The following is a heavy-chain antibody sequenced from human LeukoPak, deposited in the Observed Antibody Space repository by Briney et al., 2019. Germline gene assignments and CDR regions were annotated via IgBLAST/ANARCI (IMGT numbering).Heavy chain of an antibody. CDR2: INHSGST. Sequence: GSLRLSCAASGFTFSSYWMSWVRQAPGKGLEWIGEINHSGSTNYNPSLKSRVTISVDTSKNQFSLKLSFVTAADTAVYYCARGGIQLWLYYFDYWGQGTLVTVSS. CDR1: GFTFSSYW. CDR3: ARGGIQLWLYYFDY. J-gene: IGHJ4*02. D-gene: IGHD5-18*01. V-gene: IGHV4-34*01.